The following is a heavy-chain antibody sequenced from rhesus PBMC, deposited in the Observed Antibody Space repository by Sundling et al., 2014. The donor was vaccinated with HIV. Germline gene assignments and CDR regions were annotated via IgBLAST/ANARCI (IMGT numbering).Heavy chain of an antibody. D-gene: IGHD2-21*01. V-gene: IGHV2-174*02. CDR2: IYWDDDK. Sequence: QVTLKESGPALVKPTQTLTLTCSFSGFSLNTSGMAVGWIRQPPGKTLEWLAHIYWDDDKRYSTSLKSRLTISKDTSKNQVVLTMTNMDPVDAATYYCARLRGYCFGSDCYASFDYWGQGVLVTVSS. J-gene: IGHJ4*01. CDR1: GFSLNTSGMA. CDR3: ARLRGYCFGSDCYASFDY.